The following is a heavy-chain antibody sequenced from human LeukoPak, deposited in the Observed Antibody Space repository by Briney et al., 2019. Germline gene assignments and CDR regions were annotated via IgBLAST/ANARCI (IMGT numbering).Heavy chain of an antibody. J-gene: IGHJ4*02. CDR1: GGSISSGGYY. D-gene: IGHD3-3*01. Sequence: SQTLSLTCTVPGGSISSGGYYWSCIRQPPGKGLECIGYIYHSGSTYYNPSLKSRVTISVDRSKNQFSLKLSSVTAADTAVYYCARALYYDFWSGTYYFDYSGQGTLVTVSS. CDR2: IYHSGST. CDR3: ARALYYDFWSGTYYFDY. V-gene: IGHV4-30-2*01.